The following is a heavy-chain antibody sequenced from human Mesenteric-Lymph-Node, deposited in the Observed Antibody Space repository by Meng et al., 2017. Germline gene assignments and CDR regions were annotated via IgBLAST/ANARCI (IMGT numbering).Heavy chain of an antibody. Sequence: GSLRLSCAVSGYSISSGYYWGWIRQPPGKGLEWIGSIYHSGSTYYNPSLKSRVTISVDTSKNQFSLKLSSVTAADTAVYYCARIGAFYYDSSGYYDGRILWGHGTRVT. V-gene: IGHV4-38-2*01. J-gene: IGHJ4*01. CDR2: IYHSGST. CDR3: ARIGAFYYDSSGYYDGRIL. CDR1: GYSISSGYY. D-gene: IGHD3-22*01.